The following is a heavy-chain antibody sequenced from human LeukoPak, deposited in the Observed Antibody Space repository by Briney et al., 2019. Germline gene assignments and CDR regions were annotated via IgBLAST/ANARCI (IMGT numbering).Heavy chain of an antibody. J-gene: IGHJ6*03. CDR1: GGSFSGYY. CDR3: ASKTSAAGTDYYYYYYYMDV. D-gene: IGHD6-13*01. Sequence: TSSETLSLTCAVYGGSFSGYYWSWMRQPPGKGLEWIGEINHSGSTNYNPSLKSRVTISVDTSKNQFSLKLSSVAAADTAVYYCASKTSAAGTDYYYYYYYMDVWGKGTTVTIFS. CDR2: INHSGST. V-gene: IGHV4-34*01.